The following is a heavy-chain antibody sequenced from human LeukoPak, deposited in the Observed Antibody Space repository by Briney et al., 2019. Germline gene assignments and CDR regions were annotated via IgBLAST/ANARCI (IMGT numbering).Heavy chain of an antibody. CDR3: ARERYSSGWTNWFDP. J-gene: IGHJ5*02. Sequence: GASVKVSCKASGYTFTSYGISWVRQAPGQGLEWMGWISAYNGNTNYAQKLQGRVTMTTDTSTSTAYMELRSLRSDDTAVYYCARERYSSGWTNWFDPWGQGTLVTVSS. CDR2: ISAYNGNT. CDR1: GYTFTSYG. D-gene: IGHD6-19*01. V-gene: IGHV1-18*01.